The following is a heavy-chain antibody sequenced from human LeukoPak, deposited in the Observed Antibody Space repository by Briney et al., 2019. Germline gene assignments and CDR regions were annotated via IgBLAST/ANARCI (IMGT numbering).Heavy chain of an antibody. J-gene: IGHJ6*02. D-gene: IGHD5-18*01. CDR3: ARGPIQQWLYNGMDV. Sequence: GRSLRLSCTASEFTFGDHAMSWVRQAPGKGLEWVGFIRSRAYGGTTEYAPAVKGRFFISRDDSKSIAYLHMNSLKTEDTAVYYCARGPIQQWLYNGMDVWGQGTTVSVSS. CDR2: IRSRAYGGTT. V-gene: IGHV3-49*04. CDR1: EFTFGDHA.